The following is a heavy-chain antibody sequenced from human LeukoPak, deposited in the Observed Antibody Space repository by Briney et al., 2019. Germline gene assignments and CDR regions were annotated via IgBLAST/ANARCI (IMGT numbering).Heavy chain of an antibody. J-gene: IGHJ6*03. V-gene: IGHV3-21*01. CDR3: AREKGYCSSGSCRTPGYYYYYMDV. Sequence: PGGSLRLSCAASGFTFSSYAMSWVRQAPGKGLEWVSSISSSSSYIYYADSVKGRFTISRDNAKNSLYLQMNSLRAEDTAVYYCAREKGYCSSGSCRTPGYYYYYMDVWGKGTTVTVSS. CDR1: GFTFSSYA. CDR2: ISSSSSYI. D-gene: IGHD2-15*01.